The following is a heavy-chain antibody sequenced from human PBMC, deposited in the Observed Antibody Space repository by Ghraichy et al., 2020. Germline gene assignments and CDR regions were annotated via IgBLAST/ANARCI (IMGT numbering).Heavy chain of an antibody. CDR1: GGSISSYY. V-gene: IGHV4-59*08. J-gene: IGHJ4*02. D-gene: IGHD4-17*01. Sequence: SETLSLTCTVSGGSISSYYWSWIRQPPGKGLEWIGYIYYSGSTNYNPSLKSRVTISVDTSKNQFSLKLSSVTAADTAVYYCASGGDYVAGGFDYWGQGTLVTVSS. CDR2: IYYSGST. CDR3: ASGGDYVAGGFDY.